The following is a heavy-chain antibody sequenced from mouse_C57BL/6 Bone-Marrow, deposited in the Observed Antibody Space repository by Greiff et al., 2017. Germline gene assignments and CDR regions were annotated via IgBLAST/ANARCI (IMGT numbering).Heavy chain of an antibody. CDR2: IYPGSGNT. CDR1: GYSFTSYY. Sequence: QVQLQQSGPELVKPGASVKISCKASGYSFTSYYIHWVKQRPGQGLEWIGWIYPGSGNTKYNEKFKGKATLTADTSSSTAYMQLSSLTSEDSAVXSCARNPYDGSAYWGQGTLVTVSA. CDR3: ARNPYDGSAY. J-gene: IGHJ3*01. D-gene: IGHD2-10*01. V-gene: IGHV1-66*01.